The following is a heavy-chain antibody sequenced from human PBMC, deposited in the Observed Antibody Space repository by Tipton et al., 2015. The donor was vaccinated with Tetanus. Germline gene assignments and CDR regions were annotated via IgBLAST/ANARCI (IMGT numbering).Heavy chain of an antibody. CDR3: ARPSTTVTPRAVDV. J-gene: IGHJ3*01. D-gene: IGHD4-17*01. Sequence: TLSLTCNVSGASMSSSSYYWDWVRQPPGKGLEWIGSIYYSGSSYYTPSLESRVTISLDTSKTRFSLKLTSVTAADAAVYYCARPSTTVTPRAVDVWGQGTMVTVSS. CDR2: IYYSGSS. CDR1: GASMSSSSYY. V-gene: IGHV4-39*01.